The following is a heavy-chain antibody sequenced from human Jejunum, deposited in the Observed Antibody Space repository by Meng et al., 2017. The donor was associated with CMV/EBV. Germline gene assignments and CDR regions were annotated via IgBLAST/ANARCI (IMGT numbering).Heavy chain of an antibody. D-gene: IGHD3-16*01. V-gene: IGHV3-30*04. CDR2: TSYGGNSQ. CDR3: ARDGGGFNSSPFDC. Sequence: GFTFSSHAMPWVRQAPGKGLEWVAVTSYGGNSQYYTDSVKGRFTISRDNSDNMLYLQMNSLRADDTAVYYCARDGGGFNSSPFDCWGQGTLVTVSS. CDR1: GFTFSSHA. J-gene: IGHJ4*02.